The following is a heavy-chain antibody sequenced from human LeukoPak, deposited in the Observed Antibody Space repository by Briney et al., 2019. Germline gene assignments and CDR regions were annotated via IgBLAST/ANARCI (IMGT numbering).Heavy chain of an antibody. CDR1: GFTFSSYS. Sequence: GGSLRLSCAASGFTFSSYSMNWVRQAPGKGLEWVSAISGSGGSTYYADSVKGRFTISRDNSKNTLYLQMNSLRAEDTAVYYCAKYPSLLKNYYDSSGYYFDYWGQGTLVTVSS. D-gene: IGHD3-22*01. J-gene: IGHJ4*02. CDR2: ISGSGGST. CDR3: AKYPSLLKNYYDSSGYYFDY. V-gene: IGHV3-23*01.